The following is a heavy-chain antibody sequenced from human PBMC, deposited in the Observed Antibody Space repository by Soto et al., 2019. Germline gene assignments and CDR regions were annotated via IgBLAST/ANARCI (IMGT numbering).Heavy chain of an antibody. CDR3: ARVPFPAYYSLSRGSLY. J-gene: IGHJ4*02. V-gene: IGHV4-39*01. CDR1: GGSISSSSYY. Sequence: SETLSLTCTVSGGSISSSSYYWGWIRQPPGKGLEWIGSIYYSGSTYYNPSLKSRVTISVDTSKNQFSLKLSSVTAADTAVYYCARVPFPAYYSLSRGSLYWGQGTLVTVSS. D-gene: IGHD3-10*01. CDR2: IYYSGST.